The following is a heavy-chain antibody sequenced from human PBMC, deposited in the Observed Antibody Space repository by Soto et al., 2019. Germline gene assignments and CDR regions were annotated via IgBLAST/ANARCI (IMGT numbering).Heavy chain of an antibody. D-gene: IGHD5-18*01. CDR3: ARGQLWSRYYFDY. Sequence: EVQLVESGGGLVQPGGSLRLSCAASGFTFSSYSMNWVRQAPGKGLEWGSYISSSSSTIYYADSVKGRFTISRDNAKNSLYLQMNSLRDEDTAVYYCARGQLWSRYYFDYWGQGTLVTVSS. V-gene: IGHV3-48*02. CDR2: ISSSSSTI. J-gene: IGHJ4*02. CDR1: GFTFSSYS.